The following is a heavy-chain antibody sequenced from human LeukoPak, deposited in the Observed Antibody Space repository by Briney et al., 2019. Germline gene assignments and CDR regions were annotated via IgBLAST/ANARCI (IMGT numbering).Heavy chain of an antibody. CDR3: ASSYGDYARYYYYYMDV. J-gene: IGHJ6*03. V-gene: IGHV3-66*01. D-gene: IGHD4-17*01. Sequence: PGGSLRLSCAASGFTVSSNYMSWVRQAPGKGLEWVSVIYSGGSTYYADSVKGRFTISRDNSKNTLYLQMNSLRAEDTAVYYCASSYGDYARYYYYYMDVWGKGTTVTISS. CDR1: GFTVSSNY. CDR2: IYSGGST.